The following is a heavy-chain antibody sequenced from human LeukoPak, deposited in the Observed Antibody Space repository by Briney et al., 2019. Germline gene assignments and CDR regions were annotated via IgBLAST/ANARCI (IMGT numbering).Heavy chain of an antibody. V-gene: IGHV3-33*01. Sequence: GGSLRLSCAASGFTFSSYGMHWVRQAPGKGLEWVAVIWYDGSNKYYADSVKGRFTLSRDNAKNSLILQMNSLRAEDTAVYYCARDTSGSQVITFLDYWGQGILVTVAS. J-gene: IGHJ4*02. CDR2: IWYDGSNK. CDR1: GFTFSSYG. CDR3: ARDTSGSQVITFLDY. D-gene: IGHD3-10*01.